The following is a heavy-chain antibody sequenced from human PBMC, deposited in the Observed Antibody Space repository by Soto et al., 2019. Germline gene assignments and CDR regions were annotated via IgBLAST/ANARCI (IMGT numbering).Heavy chain of an antibody. CDR2: ISYDGSNK. D-gene: IGHD3-16*01. J-gene: IGHJ3*02. CDR1: GFTFSSYG. CDR3: AKAVMGDFDI. Sequence: PGGSLRLSCAASGFTFSSYGMHWVRQAPGKGLEWVAVISYDGSNKYYADSVKGRFTISRDNSKNTLYLQMNSLRAEDTAVYYCAKAVMGDFDIWGQGTMVTVSS. V-gene: IGHV3-30*18.